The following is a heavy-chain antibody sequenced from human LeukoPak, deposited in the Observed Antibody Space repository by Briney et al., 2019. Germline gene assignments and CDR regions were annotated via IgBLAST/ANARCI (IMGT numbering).Heavy chain of an antibody. V-gene: IGHV3-21*01. D-gene: IGHD2-2*01. CDR3: ARADCSGSTCYLRRSWFDP. Sequence: RGSLRLSCAASGFTLSTFDMNWVRQAPGKGLEWVSSISTRSRYIYYRDSVKGRFTISRDDAKNSLYLQMNSLRVEDTAVYYCARADCSGSTCYLRRSWFDPWGQGTLVTVSS. CDR2: ISTRSRYI. J-gene: IGHJ5*02. CDR1: GFTLSTFD.